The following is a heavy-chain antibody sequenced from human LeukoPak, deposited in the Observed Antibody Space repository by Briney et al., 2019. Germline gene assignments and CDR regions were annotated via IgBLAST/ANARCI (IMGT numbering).Heavy chain of an antibody. CDR1: GDSVSSNSAA. CDR3: ARAGPLVGATGVYYYGMDV. J-gene: IGHJ6*02. CDR2: TYYRSRWYN. Sequence: SQTLSLTCAISGDSVSSNSAAWNWIRQSPSRGLEWLGRTYYRSRWYNDYAVSVKSRTTINPDTSKNQFSLQLNSVTPEDTAVYYCARAGPLVGATGVYYYGMDVWGQGTTVTVSS. V-gene: IGHV6-1*01. D-gene: IGHD1-26*01.